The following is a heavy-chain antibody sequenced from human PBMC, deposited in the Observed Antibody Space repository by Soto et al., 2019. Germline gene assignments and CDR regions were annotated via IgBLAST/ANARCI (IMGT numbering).Heavy chain of an antibody. V-gene: IGHV3-23*01. J-gene: IGHJ4*02. D-gene: IGHD2-15*01. CDR1: GFTFSSYA. CDR2: ISGSGGST. Sequence: EVQLLESGGGLVQPGGSLRLSCAASGFTFSSYAMSWGRPAPGKGMEGVSAISGSGGSTYYADSEKGRFTISRDNSKNTLYLPMNSLRAEDTAVYYCAKATHPDREYDYWGQGTLVTVSS. CDR3: AKATHPDREYDY.